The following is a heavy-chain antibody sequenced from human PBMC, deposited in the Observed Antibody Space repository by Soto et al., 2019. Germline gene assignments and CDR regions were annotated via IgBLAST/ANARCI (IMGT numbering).Heavy chain of an antibody. CDR1: GFTFSSYA. V-gene: IGHV3-23*01. CDR2: ISGSGGST. Sequence: EVQLLESGGGLVQPGGSLRLSCAASGFTFSSYAMSWVRQAPGKGLEWVSAISGSGGSTYYADSVKGRFTISRDNSKNTLYLQMNSLRVEDTAVYYCAKDRLRAVRVWWFDPWGQGTLVTVSS. CDR3: AKDRLRAVRVWWFDP. D-gene: IGHD4-17*01. J-gene: IGHJ5*02.